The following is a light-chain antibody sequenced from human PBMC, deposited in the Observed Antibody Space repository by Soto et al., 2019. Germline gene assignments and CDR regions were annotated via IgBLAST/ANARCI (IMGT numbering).Light chain of an antibody. CDR2: DAS. CDR3: QHRINWPLT. Sequence: DIQTAQYPSTLSATAGDRVTITCRASQSISAWLAWYQQKPGKAPKLLIYDASNLESGVPSRFSGSGSGTEFTLTISNLQPDDFATYYCQHRINWPLTFGGGTKVDI. V-gene: IGKV1-5*01. J-gene: IGKJ4*01. CDR1: QSISAW.